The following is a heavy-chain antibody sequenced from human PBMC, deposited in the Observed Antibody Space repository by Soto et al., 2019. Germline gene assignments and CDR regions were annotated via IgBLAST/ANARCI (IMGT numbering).Heavy chain of an antibody. D-gene: IGHD6-13*01. J-gene: IGHJ6*02. CDR3: VWISAAGKYYYSMYV. CDR2: IYPGDSDT. CDR1: GYSFTSYW. V-gene: IGHV5-51*01. Sequence: GESLKISCKGSGYSFTSYWIGWVRQMPGKGLEWMGIIYPGDSDTRYSPSFQGQVTISADKSISTAYLQRSSLKASDTAMYYCVWISAAGKYYYSMYVWAQGTTVTVSS.